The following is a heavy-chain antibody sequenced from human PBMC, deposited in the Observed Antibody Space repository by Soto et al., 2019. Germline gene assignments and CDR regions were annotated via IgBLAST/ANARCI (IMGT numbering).Heavy chain of an antibody. Sequence: PGESLKISCKGSGYSFTSYWIAWVRQMPGKGLEWMAIIYPGDSDTRYSPSFQGQVTISADKSITTAYLQWSSLKASDTAMYYCARLRCPQMGSCWFDPWGLGTLVTVSS. CDR3: ARLRCPQMGSCWFDP. CDR2: IYPGDSDT. CDR1: GYSFTSYW. V-gene: IGHV5-51*01. J-gene: IGHJ5*02. D-gene: IGHD4-17*01.